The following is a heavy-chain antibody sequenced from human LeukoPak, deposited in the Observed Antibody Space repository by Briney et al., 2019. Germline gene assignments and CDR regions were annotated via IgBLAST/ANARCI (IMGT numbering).Heavy chain of an antibody. Sequence: GRSLRLSCAASGFTFSSYGMHWVRQAPGKGLEWVAVISYDGSNKYYADSVKGRFTISRDNSKNTLYLQMNSLRAEDTAVYYCANFGDIAAAGVHDAFDIWGQGTMVTVSS. CDR3: ANFGDIAAAGVHDAFDI. CDR1: GFTFSSYG. J-gene: IGHJ3*02. CDR2: ISYDGSNK. V-gene: IGHV3-30*18. D-gene: IGHD6-13*01.